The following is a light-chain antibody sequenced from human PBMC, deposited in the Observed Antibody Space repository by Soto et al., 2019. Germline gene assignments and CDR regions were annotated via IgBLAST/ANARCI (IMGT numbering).Light chain of an antibody. J-gene: IGKJ2*01. CDR1: QDIDNY. CDR3: QHYDRLPPYT. Sequence: DIQMTQSPSSLSVSVGDTVTITCQARQDIDNYLNWYQQKPGQAPRLLIYDASYLETGVPSRFSGRGSGTDFPFTITSLQPEDIATYCCQHYDRLPPYTFGQVTKLELK. CDR2: DAS. V-gene: IGKV1-33*01.